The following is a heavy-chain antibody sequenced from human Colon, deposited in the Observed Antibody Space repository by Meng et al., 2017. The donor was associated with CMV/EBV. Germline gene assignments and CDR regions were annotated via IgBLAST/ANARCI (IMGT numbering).Heavy chain of an antibody. Sequence: SETLSLTCTVSGASMRGFHWTWIRQTPGKGLECLGYVYYSGGTTYHPSLKSRVTISMDTSKNQFSLKLSSVTAADTAVYYCARVWYYGMDVWGQGTTVTVSS. CDR3: ARVWYYGMDV. CDR2: VYYSGGT. D-gene: IGHD3-16*01. V-gene: IGHV4-59*01. J-gene: IGHJ6*02. CDR1: GASMRGFH.